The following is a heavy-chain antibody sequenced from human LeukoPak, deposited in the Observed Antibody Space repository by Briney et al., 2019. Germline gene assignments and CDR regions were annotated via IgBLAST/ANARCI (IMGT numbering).Heavy chain of an antibody. J-gene: IGHJ6*02. CDR2: ISADNGNT. D-gene: IGHD2-2*01. V-gene: IGHV1-18*01. CDR3: AREVDCSTTSCYALGYYGMEV. CDR1: GYTFTSYS. Sequence: GASVKVSCKASGYTFTSYSVSWVRQAPGQGLEWTGWISADNGNTKYAQKLQGRVTVTTDTSTSTAYMELRSLRSDDTAVYYCAREVDCSTTSCYALGYYGMEVWGQGTTVTVSS.